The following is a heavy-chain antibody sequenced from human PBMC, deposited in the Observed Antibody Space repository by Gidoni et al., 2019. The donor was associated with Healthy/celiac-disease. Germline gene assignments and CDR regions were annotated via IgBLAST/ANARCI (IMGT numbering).Heavy chain of an antibody. CDR2: ISSSSSYI. J-gene: IGHJ4*02. Sequence: EVQLVASGGGLFKPGGSLRLSCAASGFTFSSYSMTWVRQAPGKGLEWVSSISSSSSYIYYADSVKGRFTISRDNAKNSLYLQMNSLRAEDTAVYYCARDIRIGAFDYWGQGTLVTVSS. V-gene: IGHV3-21*01. CDR1: GFTFSSYS. D-gene: IGHD3-10*01. CDR3: ARDIRIGAFDY.